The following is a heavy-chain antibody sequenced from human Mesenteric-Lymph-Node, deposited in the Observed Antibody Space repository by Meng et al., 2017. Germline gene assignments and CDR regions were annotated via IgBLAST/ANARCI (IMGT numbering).Heavy chain of an antibody. CDR1: GGSISGSNW. D-gene: IGHD3-22*01. CDR3: ARGEDSSGYRTHDY. Sequence: QGKLQESGPGRVKPSGTLSLTCDVSGGSISGSNWWSWVRQPPGKGLEWIGEIYHSGSTNYNPSLKSRVTISVDKSKNQFSLKLSSVTAADTAVYYCARGEDSSGYRTHDYWGQGTLVTVSS. V-gene: IGHV4-4*02. CDR2: IYHSGST. J-gene: IGHJ4*02.